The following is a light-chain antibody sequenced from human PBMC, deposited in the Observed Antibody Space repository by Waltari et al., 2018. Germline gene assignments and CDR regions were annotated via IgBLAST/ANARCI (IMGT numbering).Light chain of an antibody. V-gene: IGLV3-19*01. CDR2: DKT. CDR1: SLRSYS. CDR3: HSRDASGVAGS. Sequence: SSELTQDPAVSVAMGQTVRITCQGDSLRSYSATWYHKRPGQAPILVIYDKTNRPSGVPDRFSGSSSHNTGSLTITGAQAEDEASYYCHSRDASGVAGSFGGGTKLTVL. J-gene: IGLJ2*01.